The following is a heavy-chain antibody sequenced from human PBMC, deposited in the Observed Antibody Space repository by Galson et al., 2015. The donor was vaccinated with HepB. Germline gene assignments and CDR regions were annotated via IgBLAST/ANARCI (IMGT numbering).Heavy chain of an antibody. J-gene: IGHJ6*02. CDR1: GFTFSSYA. Sequence: SLRLSCAASGFTFSSYAMHWVRQAPGKGLEWVAVISYDGSNKYYADSVKGRFTISRDNSKNTLYLQMNSLRAEDTAVYYCAGEGPSYYGSGSYLLGYYYYGMDVWGQGTTVTVSS. D-gene: IGHD3-10*01. V-gene: IGHV3-30-3*01. CDR2: ISYDGSNK. CDR3: AGEGPSYYGSGSYLLGYYYYGMDV.